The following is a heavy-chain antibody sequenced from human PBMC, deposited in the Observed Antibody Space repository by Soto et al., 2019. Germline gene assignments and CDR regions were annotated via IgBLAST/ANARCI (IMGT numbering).Heavy chain of an antibody. V-gene: IGHV4-34*01. J-gene: IGHJ4*02. Sequence: PSETLSLTCAVYGGSFSGYYWSWIRQPPGKGLEWIGEINHSGSTNYNPSLKSRVTISVDTSKNQFSLKLSSVTAADTAVYYCARLQEEENKYYFDYWGQGTLVTVSS. D-gene: IGHD1-1*01. CDR3: ARLQEEENKYYFDY. CDR1: GGSFSGYY. CDR2: INHSGST.